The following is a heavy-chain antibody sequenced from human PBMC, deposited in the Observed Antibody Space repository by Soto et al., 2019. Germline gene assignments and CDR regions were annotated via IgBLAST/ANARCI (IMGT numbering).Heavy chain of an antibody. Sequence: QVQLVQSGAEVKKPGSSVKVSCKASGGTFSSYAISWVRQAPGQGLEWMGGIIPIFGTANYAQKFQGRVTITADEATSTAYVELSSLRSEDTAVYYCARGAWYSSSWYYYYYGMDVWGQGTTVTVSS. CDR3: ARGAWYSSSWYYYYYGMDV. CDR2: IIPIFGTA. D-gene: IGHD6-13*01. V-gene: IGHV1-69*12. J-gene: IGHJ6*02. CDR1: GGTFSSYA.